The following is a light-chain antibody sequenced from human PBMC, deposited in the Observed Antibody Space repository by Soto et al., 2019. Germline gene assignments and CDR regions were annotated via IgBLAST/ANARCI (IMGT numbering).Light chain of an antibody. V-gene: IGKV3-15*01. CDR2: GAS. Sequence: EIVMTQSPATLSVSPGERAILSCRASQSVSSKLGWYQQKPGQAPRLLIYGASIRAPGIPARFSGSGSGTDFTLTISSLQSEDFAVYYCQQYNKWFSITFGQGTRLEIK. CDR1: QSVSSK. J-gene: IGKJ5*01. CDR3: QQYNKWFSIT.